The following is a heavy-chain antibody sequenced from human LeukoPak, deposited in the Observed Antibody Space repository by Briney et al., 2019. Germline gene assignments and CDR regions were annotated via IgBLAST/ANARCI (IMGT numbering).Heavy chain of an antibody. CDR1: GYTFTSYY. CDR2: INPSGGRT. J-gene: IGHJ4*02. Sequence: GASVKVSCKASGYTFTSYYMHWVRHAPGQGLEWMGIINPSGGRTSYAQKFQGRVTMTRDTSTSTVYMELSSLRSEDTAVYYCASYSGYAYYFDYWGQGTLVTVSS. V-gene: IGHV1-46*01. CDR3: ASYSGYAYYFDY. D-gene: IGHD5-12*01.